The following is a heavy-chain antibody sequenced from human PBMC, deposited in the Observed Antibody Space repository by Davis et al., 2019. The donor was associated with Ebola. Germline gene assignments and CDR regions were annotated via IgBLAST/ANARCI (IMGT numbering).Heavy chain of an antibody. J-gene: IGHJ5*02. CDR2: ISVYNGKT. CDR3: ARDSDAKGYLVETDMYNWLDP. V-gene: IGHV1-18*01. Sequence: ASVTVSCKASGYTFTSYGISWVRQAPGQGLEWMGWISVYNGKTDYAPNFQGRVTVTTDTSTSTAYMELTSLTSDDPAVYYCARDSDAKGYLVETDMYNWLDPWGQGTLVTVSS. CDR1: GYTFTSYG. D-gene: IGHD3-16*02.